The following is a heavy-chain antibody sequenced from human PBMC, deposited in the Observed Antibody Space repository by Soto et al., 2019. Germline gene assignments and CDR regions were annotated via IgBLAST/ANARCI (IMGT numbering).Heavy chain of an antibody. Sequence: EKQLLDSGGNLVQPGGSLILSCVASGLTFGAYAMTWFRQATGKGQEWVSTISGDGEDPLYPDPVRGRFTISRDNSNNIPYLQMNSLRVNHTAVYYCTKGGDFSHFVRWGRGTLVTVS. CDR1: GLTFGAYA. CDR3: TKGGDFSHFVR. CDR2: ISGDGEDP. V-gene: IGHV3-23*01. J-gene: IGHJ2*01. D-gene: IGHD3-3*01.